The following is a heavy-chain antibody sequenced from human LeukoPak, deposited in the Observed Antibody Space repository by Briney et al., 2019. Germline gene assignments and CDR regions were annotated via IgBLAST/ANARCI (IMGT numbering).Heavy chain of an antibody. CDR3: ARHSTFFGVVIIKGRVRGPFDY. V-gene: IGHV4-31*03. J-gene: IGHJ4*02. CDR2: IYHSGTT. CDR1: GGSISSGGYY. D-gene: IGHD3-3*01. Sequence: SETLSLTCTVSGGSISSGGYYWSWLRQHPATGLEWIGYIYHSGTTYYNPSLKSRVTISVDTSKNQFSLKLSSVTVADTAVYYCARHSTFFGVVIIKGRVRGPFDYWGQGTLVTVSS.